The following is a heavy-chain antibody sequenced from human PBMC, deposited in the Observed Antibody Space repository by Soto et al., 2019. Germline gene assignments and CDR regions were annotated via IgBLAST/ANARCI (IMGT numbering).Heavy chain of an antibody. Sequence: PSETLFLTCTVSGGSIISYYWSWIRQPPGKGLEWIGYIYYSGSTNYNPSLKSRVTISVDTSKNQFSLKLSSVTAADTAVYYCAGGVTVVAQGYWGQGTLVTVSS. CDR3: AGGVTVVAQGY. J-gene: IGHJ4*02. V-gene: IGHV4-59*08. CDR2: IYYSGST. CDR1: GGSIISYY. D-gene: IGHD2-15*01.